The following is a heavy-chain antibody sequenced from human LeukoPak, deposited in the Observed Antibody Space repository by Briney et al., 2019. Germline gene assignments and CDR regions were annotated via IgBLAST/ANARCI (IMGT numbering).Heavy chain of an antibody. CDR3: ARKAVAGYYFDY. D-gene: IGHD6-19*01. CDR1: GYTFTGYY. J-gene: IGHJ4*02. CDR2: INPNSGGT. Sequence: ASVKVSCKASGYTFTGYYMHWVRQAPGQGLEWMGWINPNSGGTNYAQKFQGRVTMTRDTSISTAYMELNRLRSDDAAVYYCARKAVAGYYFDYWGQGTLVTVSS. V-gene: IGHV1-2*02.